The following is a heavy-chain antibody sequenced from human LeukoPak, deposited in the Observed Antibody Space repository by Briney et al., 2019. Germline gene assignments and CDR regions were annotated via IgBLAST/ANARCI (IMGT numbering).Heavy chain of an antibody. CDR2: MSPNSGNT. J-gene: IGHJ3*02. CDR3: ARGRYYDFWSGYARYHAFDI. Sequence: ASVKVSCKASGYTFTSYDINWVRQATGQGLEWMGWMSPNSGNTGYAQKFQGRVTMTRNTSISTAYMELSSLRSEDTAVYYCARGRYYDFWSGYARYHAFDIWGQGTMVTVSS. CDR1: GYTFTSYD. V-gene: IGHV1-8*01. D-gene: IGHD3-3*01.